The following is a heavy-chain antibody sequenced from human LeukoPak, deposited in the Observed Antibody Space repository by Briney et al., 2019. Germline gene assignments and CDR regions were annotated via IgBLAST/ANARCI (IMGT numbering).Heavy chain of an antibody. CDR2: INHSGST. J-gene: IGHJ6*03. Sequence: SETLCLTCAVYGGSFSGYYWSWIRQPPGKGLEWIGEINHSGSTNYNPSLKSRVTISVDTSKNQFSLKLSSVTAADTAVYYCARHSTFYMDVWGEGTTVTVSS. D-gene: IGHD2/OR15-2a*01. V-gene: IGHV4-34*01. CDR1: GGSFSGYY. CDR3: ARHSTFYMDV.